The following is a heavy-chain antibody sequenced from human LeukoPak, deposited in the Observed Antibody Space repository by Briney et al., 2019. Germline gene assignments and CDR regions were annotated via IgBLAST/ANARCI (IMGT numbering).Heavy chain of an antibody. CDR1: GGTFSSYA. CDR2: IIPIFGTA. Sequence: ASVKVSCKASGGTFSSYAISWVRQAPGQGLEWMGGIIPIFGTANYAQKFQGRVTITADESTSTAYMELSSLRSEDTAVYYCARAPIRNYYDSSGYPNWFDPWGQGTLVTVSS. CDR3: ARAPIRNYYDSSGYPNWFDP. D-gene: IGHD3-22*01. V-gene: IGHV1-69*01. J-gene: IGHJ5*02.